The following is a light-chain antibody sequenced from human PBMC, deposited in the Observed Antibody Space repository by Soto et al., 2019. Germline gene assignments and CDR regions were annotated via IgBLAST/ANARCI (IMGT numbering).Light chain of an antibody. CDR1: QGIGSW. Sequence: DIPMTQSPSSVSASVGDRVTITCRASQGIGSWLAWFQQKPGKAPKLLIYAASTLQSGDPSRFSGSGSVTDSTLNISSLQPEEFATSYYQQDNSFPRTFGHVTKVYIK. V-gene: IGKV1-12*01. CDR3: QQDNSFPRT. J-gene: IGKJ3*01. CDR2: AAS.